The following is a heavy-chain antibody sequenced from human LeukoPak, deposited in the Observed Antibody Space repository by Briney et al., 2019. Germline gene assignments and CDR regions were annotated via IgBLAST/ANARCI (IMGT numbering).Heavy chain of an antibody. Sequence: SQTLSLTCTVSGASITSSAYYWSWIRHHPEKGLEWIGYIYYSGTTYYNPSLKSRVTISLDTSKNQFSLKRNSVTAADTAVYYCAADLRDSGSGIPGWFDPWGQGTLVTVSS. D-gene: IGHD3-10*01. J-gene: IGHJ5*02. CDR3: AADLRDSGSGIPGWFDP. CDR1: GASITSSAYY. CDR2: IYYSGTT. V-gene: IGHV4-31*03.